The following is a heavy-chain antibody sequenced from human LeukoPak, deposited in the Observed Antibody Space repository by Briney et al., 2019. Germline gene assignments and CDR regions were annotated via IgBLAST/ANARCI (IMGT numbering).Heavy chain of an antibody. CDR3: AGHYGDYDTPPDY. CDR2: INWNGGST. V-gene: IGHV3-20*04. D-gene: IGHD4-17*01. J-gene: IGHJ4*02. CDR1: GFTFDDYG. Sequence: GGSLRLSCVASGFTFDDYGMSWVRQAPGKGLEWVSGINWNGGSTGYADSVKGRFTISRDNAKNSLYLQMNSLRAEDTALYYCAGHYGDYDTPPDYWGQGTLVTVSS.